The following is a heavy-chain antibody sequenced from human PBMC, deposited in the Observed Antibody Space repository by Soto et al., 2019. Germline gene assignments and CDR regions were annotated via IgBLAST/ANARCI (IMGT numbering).Heavy chain of an antibody. J-gene: IGHJ5*02. CDR3: ARAYGIFGVVIIDGWFEP. Sequence: ASVKVSCKASGYTFTSYYMHWVRQAPGQGLEWMGIINPSGGSTSYAQKFQGRVTMTRDTSTSTVYMELSSLRSEDTAVYYCARAYGIFGVVIIDGWFEPWGQGTLVTVSS. V-gene: IGHV1-46*01. CDR2: INPSGGST. D-gene: IGHD3-3*01. CDR1: GYTFTSYY.